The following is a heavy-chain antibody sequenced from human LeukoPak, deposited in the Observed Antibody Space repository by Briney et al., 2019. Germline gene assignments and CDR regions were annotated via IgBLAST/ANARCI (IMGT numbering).Heavy chain of an antibody. CDR3: ARERGRRSYYYYGMDV. CDR2: ISSSGSTI. V-gene: IGHV3-48*03. J-gene: IGHJ6*02. Sequence: PGGSLRLSCAASGFTFSSYEMNWVRQAPGKGLEWVSCISSSGSTIYYADSVKGRFTISRDNTKNSLYLQMNSLRAEDTAVYYCARERGRRSYYYYGMDVWGQGTTVTVSS. D-gene: IGHD6-6*01. CDR1: GFTFSSYE.